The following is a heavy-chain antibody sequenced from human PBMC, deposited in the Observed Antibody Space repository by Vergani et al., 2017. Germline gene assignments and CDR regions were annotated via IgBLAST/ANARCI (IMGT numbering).Heavy chain of an antibody. CDR1: GDSFSRNW. Sequence: EVQLEQSGAAVKKPGESLAISCKGSGDSFSRNWIAWVRERPGQGLEWMGMIYPGNSETRNNPSFRGQVTMSVDKSISTAYLQWSSLKASDSAMYYCARVYCRGMSCTGTDYFYHIDVWGKGTTVTVS. CDR3: ARVYCRGMSCTGTDYFYHIDV. D-gene: IGHD1-7*01. V-gene: IGHV5-51*03. J-gene: IGHJ6*03. CDR2: IYPGNSET.